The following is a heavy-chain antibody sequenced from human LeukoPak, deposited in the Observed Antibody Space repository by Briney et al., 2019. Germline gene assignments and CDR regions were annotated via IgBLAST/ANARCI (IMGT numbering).Heavy chain of an antibody. Sequence: SETLSLTCTVSGDSISSYFWSWFRQTPERGLEWIAYISYSGGTNYNPSLRSRATISLDTSKSQVSLKLGSVTAADTVVYYCARHLSYGDYPLDYWSRGTLVTASS. V-gene: IGHV4-59*08. CDR1: GDSISSYF. J-gene: IGHJ4*02. CDR2: ISYSGGT. CDR3: ARHLSYGDYPLDY. D-gene: IGHD4-17*01.